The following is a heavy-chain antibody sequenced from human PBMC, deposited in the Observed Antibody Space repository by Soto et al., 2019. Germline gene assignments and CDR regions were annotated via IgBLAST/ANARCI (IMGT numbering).Heavy chain of an antibody. J-gene: IGHJ4*02. Sequence: QVELVQSGAEVKKPGASVKVSCKASGYIFTSYYLHWVRQAPGQGLEWMGWINPFDGSRMFAQKFQGRVTFTRDTSTSAEYMELSGLRSDDTAVYYCSRVDPGETSPFVHWGLGTLVTVSS. CDR2: INPFDGSR. D-gene: IGHD3-10*01. V-gene: IGHV1-46*03. CDR1: GYIFTSYY. CDR3: SRVDPGETSPFVH.